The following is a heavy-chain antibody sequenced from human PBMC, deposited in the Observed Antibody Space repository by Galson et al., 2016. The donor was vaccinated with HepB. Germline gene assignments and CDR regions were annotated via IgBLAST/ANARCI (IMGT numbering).Heavy chain of an antibody. CDR2: IYPXXSDT. D-gene: IGHD4-23*01. V-gene: IGHV5-51*01. CDR1: GYSFTDYW. CDR3: ARRSGGSLDY. J-gene: IGHJ4*02. Sequence: SGAEVKKSGESLKISCKGSGYSFTDYWIGXVXQMPGKGLEWMGSIYPXXSDTRYSPSFQGRVTLSADKTINTAYLQWTSLKASDTAMYYCARRSGGSLDYWGQGTLVTVSS.